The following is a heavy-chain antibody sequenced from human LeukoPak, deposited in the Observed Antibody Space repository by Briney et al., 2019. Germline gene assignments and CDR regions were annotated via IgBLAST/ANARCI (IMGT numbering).Heavy chain of an antibody. CDR2: ISAYNGNT. Sequence: ASVKVSCKASGYTFTSYGISWVRQAPGQGLEWMGWISAYNGNTNYAQKLQGRVTMTTDTSTSTAYMELRSPRSDDTAVYYCARDTFSSSWYGFGYWGQGTLVTVSS. J-gene: IGHJ4*02. V-gene: IGHV1-18*01. CDR3: ARDTFSSSWYGFGY. CDR1: GYTFTSYG. D-gene: IGHD6-13*01.